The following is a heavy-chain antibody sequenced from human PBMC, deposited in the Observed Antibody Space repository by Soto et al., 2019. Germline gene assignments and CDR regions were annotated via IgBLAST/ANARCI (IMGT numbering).Heavy chain of an antibody. CDR1: GFPFSSYQ. V-gene: IGHV3-48*03. D-gene: IGHD3-9*01. J-gene: IGHJ4*02. CDR3: ARTAYYHILTGYYPFDY. CDR2: IDNSGDSI. Sequence: GSLRLSRAASGFPFSSYQMKWVRHVRGKEPEWIAYIDNSGDSIFYADSVKGRFTISRDNAKNSLHLQINSLRAEDTAVYYCARTAYYHILTGYYPFDYWGLGTLVTVSS.